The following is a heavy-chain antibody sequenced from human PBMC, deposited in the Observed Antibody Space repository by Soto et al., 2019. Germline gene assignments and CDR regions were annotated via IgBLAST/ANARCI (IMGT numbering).Heavy chain of an antibody. J-gene: IGHJ4*02. CDR1: GFTFSTYA. CDR3: AKRMIAAAVTQPFDY. V-gene: IGHV3-23*01. D-gene: IGHD6-13*01. CDR2: ISSGGGST. Sequence: EVQLLESGGGLVQPGESLRLSCAGSGFTFSTYALTWVRQAPGKGLEWVSTISSGGGSTYYADSVKGRFTISRDNSKDTLFLQMNSLRAEDTAVYYCAKRMIAAAVTQPFDYWGQGTLVTVSS.